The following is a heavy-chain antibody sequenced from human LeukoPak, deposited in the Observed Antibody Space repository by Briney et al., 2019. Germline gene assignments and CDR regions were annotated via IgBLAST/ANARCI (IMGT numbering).Heavy chain of an antibody. CDR2: ISDSGGST. Sequence: PGGSLRLSCAASGFTFSSYAMSWVRQAPGKGLEWVSAISDSGGSTYYADSVKGRFTISRDNSKNTLYLQMNSLRAEDTAVYYCAKDLGYYDSSGYPYYFDYWGQGTLVAVSS. CDR3: AKDLGYYDSSGYPYYFDY. V-gene: IGHV3-23*01. D-gene: IGHD3-22*01. CDR1: GFTFSSYA. J-gene: IGHJ4*02.